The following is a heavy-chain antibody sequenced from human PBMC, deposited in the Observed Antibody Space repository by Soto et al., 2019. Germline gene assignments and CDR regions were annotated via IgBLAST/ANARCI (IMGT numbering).Heavy chain of an antibody. CDR3: ARDRPEILNPTDHPMFDY. D-gene: IGHD6-6*01. V-gene: IGHV3-74*01. J-gene: IGHJ4*02. Sequence: EVQLVESGGGLVQPGGSLRLSCAASGSTFSRHWMHWVRQVPGKGLVWVSRIKSDGSSTAYADSVKGRFTISRDNAKNTLYLQMNSLRVEDTAVYYCARDRPEILNPTDHPMFDYWGQGTLVTVSS. CDR1: GSTFSRHW. CDR2: IKSDGSST.